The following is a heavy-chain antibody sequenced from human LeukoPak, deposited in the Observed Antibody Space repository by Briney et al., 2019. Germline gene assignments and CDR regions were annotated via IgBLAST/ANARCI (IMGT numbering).Heavy chain of an antibody. J-gene: IGHJ3*02. CDR1: GLTVSSDY. CDR3: ARAPSQQLGPFDI. D-gene: IGHD6-13*01. V-gene: IGHV3-53*01. CDR2: ISSGGTT. Sequence: GGSLRLSCAASGLTVSSDYLTWVRQAPGKGLEWVSIISSGGTTYYADSVRGRFTISRDNSKNTLCLQMNSLRAEDTAVYYCARAPSQQLGPFDIWAKGQWSPPLQ.